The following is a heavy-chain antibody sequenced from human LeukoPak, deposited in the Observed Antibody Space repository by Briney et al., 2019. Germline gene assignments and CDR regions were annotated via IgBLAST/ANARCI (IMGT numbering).Heavy chain of an antibody. CDR1: GFTFSSHG. V-gene: IGHV3-48*01. CDR2: ISFSSRTI. D-gene: IGHD4-23*01. CDR3: ARASTTVVTLDSLSI. J-gene: IGHJ3*02. Sequence: GGSLRLSCTASGFTFSSHGMNWVRQAPGKGLEWVSYISFSSRTIYYTDSVKGRFTISRDNAKNSLYLQMNSLRAEDTALYYCARASTTVVTLDSLSIWGQGTMVTVSS.